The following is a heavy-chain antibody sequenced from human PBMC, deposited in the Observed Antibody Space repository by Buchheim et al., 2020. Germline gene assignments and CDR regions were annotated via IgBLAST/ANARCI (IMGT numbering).Heavy chain of an antibody. J-gene: IGHJ6*02. CDR1: GFTFSDHY. Sequence: VQLVESGGGVVQPGRSLRLSCAASGFTFSDHYMDWVRQAPGKGLEWVGRTRNKANSYTTEYAASVKGRFTISRDDSKNSLYLQMNSLKTEDTAVYYCATSQVGATYYYGMDVWGQGTT. D-gene: IGHD1-26*01. CDR2: TRNKANSYTT. CDR3: ATSQVGATYYYGMDV. V-gene: IGHV3-72*01.